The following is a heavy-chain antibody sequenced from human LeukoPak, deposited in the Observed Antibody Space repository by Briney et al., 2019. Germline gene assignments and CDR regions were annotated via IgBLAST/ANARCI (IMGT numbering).Heavy chain of an antibody. CDR1: GFTFSTYW. V-gene: IGHV3-74*01. Sequence: PGGSLRLSCEASGFTFSTYWIHWVRQTPGKGLVWVSRISRDGTTTTYADSVKGRFTISRDNAKNTLYLEMNSLRAEDTAVYFCARDGVGASHDYWGQGTLVTVSS. J-gene: IGHJ4*02. CDR3: ARDGVGASHDY. CDR2: ISRDGTTT. D-gene: IGHD1-26*01.